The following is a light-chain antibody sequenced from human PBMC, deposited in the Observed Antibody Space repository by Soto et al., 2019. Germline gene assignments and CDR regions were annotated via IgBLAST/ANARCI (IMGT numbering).Light chain of an antibody. J-gene: IGLJ7*01. Sequence: QSVLTQSPSASASLGASVKLTCTLSSGHSNYAIAWHQQQPEMGPRYLMKVNSGGSHIKGDGIPDRFSGSSSGAERYLFISSIQSEDEADYYCQTWGTGSAIVVFGGGTQLTVL. CDR2: VNSGGSH. V-gene: IGLV4-69*01. CDR1: SGHSNYA. CDR3: QTWGTGSAIVV.